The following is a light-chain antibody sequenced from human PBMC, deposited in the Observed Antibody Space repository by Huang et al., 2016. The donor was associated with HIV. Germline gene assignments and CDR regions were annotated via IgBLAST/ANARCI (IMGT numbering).Light chain of an antibody. J-gene: IGKJ1*01. Sequence: DIQMTQSPSTLSASVGDRVIITCRASQSISTWLAWYQQKSGKAPKLLIYKASSLESGVPSRFSGSGSGTEFTLTISSLQPDDVATYYCQQYNSYSRTFGQGTKVEIK. CDR2: KAS. CDR3: QQYNSYSRT. V-gene: IGKV1-5*03. CDR1: QSISTW.